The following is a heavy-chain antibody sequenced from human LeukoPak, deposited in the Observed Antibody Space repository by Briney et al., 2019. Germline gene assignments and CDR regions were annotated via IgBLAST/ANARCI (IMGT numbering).Heavy chain of an antibody. CDR1: GGSISSGGYY. D-gene: IGHD3-9*01. CDR3: ARERAHILTGYDWFDP. J-gene: IGHJ5*02. V-gene: IGHV4-31*03. Sequence: PSETLSLTCTVSGGSISSGGYYWSWIRQHPGKGLEWIGYIYYSGSTYYNPSLKSRVTISVDTSKNQFSLKLSSVTAADTAVYYCARERAHILTGYDWFDPWGQGTLVTVSS. CDR2: IYYSGST.